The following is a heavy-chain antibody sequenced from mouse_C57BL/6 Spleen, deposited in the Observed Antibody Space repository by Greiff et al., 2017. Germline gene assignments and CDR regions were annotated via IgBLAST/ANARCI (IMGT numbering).Heavy chain of an antibody. CDR1: GYTFTSYD. CDR2: IYPRDGST. V-gene: IGHV1-85*01. D-gene: IGHD2-4*01. CDR3: APYDYDGGFAY. J-gene: IGHJ3*01. Sequence: VKLMESGPELVKPGASVKLSCKASGYTFTSYDINWVKQRPGQGLEWIGWIYPRDGSTKYNEKFKGKATLTVDTSSSTAYMELHSLTSEDSAVYFCAPYDYDGGFAYWGQGTLVTVSA.